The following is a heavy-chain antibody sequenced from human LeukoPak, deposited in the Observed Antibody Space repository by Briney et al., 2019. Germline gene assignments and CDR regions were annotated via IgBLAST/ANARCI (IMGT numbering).Heavy chain of an antibody. D-gene: IGHD2-8*01. J-gene: IGHJ4*02. CDR2: ISGRDGST. CDR3: AKEGVREFDY. V-gene: IGHV3-23*01. Sequence: GGSLRLSCAASGFTFSSNAMSWVRQAPGKGLEWVSAISGRDGSTYYADSVKGRFTISRDDSKNTLYLQMNSLRAEDTAVYYCAKEGVREFDYWGQGLLVTVSS. CDR1: GFTFSSNA.